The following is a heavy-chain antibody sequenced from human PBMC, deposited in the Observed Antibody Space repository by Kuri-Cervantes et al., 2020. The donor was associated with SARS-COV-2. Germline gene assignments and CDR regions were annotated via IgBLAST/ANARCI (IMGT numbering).Heavy chain of an antibody. CDR2: TYFRSRWYF. V-gene: IGHV6-1*01. J-gene: IGHJ5*02. D-gene: IGHD3-9*01. CDR3: ARDPGGVFLRGIMILSAHWFDT. CDR1: GDSVSRNGAA. Sequence: SQTLSLTCAISGDSVSRNGAAWNWIRQSPSRGLEWLGRTYFRSRWYFDYASSVKGRIAINPDISENQFSLHLRSVTPEDTAVYYCARDPGGVFLRGIMILSAHWFDTWGQGTLVTVSS.